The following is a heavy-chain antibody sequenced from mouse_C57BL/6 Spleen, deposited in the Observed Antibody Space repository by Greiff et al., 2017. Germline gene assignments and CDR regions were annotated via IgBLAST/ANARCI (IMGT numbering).Heavy chain of an antibody. CDR2: IHPNSGST. J-gene: IGHJ1*03. V-gene: IGHV1-64*01. D-gene: IGHD1-1*01. CDR1: GYTFTSYW. Sequence: QVQLQQPGAELVKPGASVKLSCKASGYTFTSYWMHWVKQRPGQGLEWIGMIHPNSGSTNYNEKFKSKATLTVDKSSSTAYMQLSSLTSEDSAVYYCARPNYYGSSHWYSDVWGTGTTVTVSS. CDR3: ARPNYYGSSHWYSDV.